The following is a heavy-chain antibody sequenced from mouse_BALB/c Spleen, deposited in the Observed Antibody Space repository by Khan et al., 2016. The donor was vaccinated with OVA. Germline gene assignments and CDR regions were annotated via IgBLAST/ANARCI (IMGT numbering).Heavy chain of an antibody. V-gene: IGHV3-8*02. CDR3: ARWNYRYDGYFDY. J-gene: IGHJ2*01. D-gene: IGHD2-14*01. CDR2: ISYSGST. Sequence: EVQLVESGPSLVKPSQTLSLTCSVTGDSITSGYWNWIRKFPGNKLEYMGYISYSGSTYYTPSLKSRISITRDTSKNQYYLQLNSVTSEDTATYYWARWNYRYDGYFDYWGQGTTLTVSS. CDR1: GDSITSGY.